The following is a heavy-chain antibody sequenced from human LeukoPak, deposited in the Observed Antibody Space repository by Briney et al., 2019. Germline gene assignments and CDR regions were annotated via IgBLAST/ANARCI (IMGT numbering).Heavy chain of an antibody. V-gene: IGHV3-9*01. Sequence: GRSLRLSCAASGFTFDDYAMHWVRHAPGKGLEWVSGISWNSGSIVYADSVKGRFTISRDNAKNSLYLQMNSLRAEDTALYYCAKDMAVAATRGYYYYYGMDVWGQGTTVTVSS. CDR1: GFTFDDYA. J-gene: IGHJ6*02. D-gene: IGHD2-15*01. CDR3: AKDMAVAATRGYYYYYGMDV. CDR2: ISWNSGSI.